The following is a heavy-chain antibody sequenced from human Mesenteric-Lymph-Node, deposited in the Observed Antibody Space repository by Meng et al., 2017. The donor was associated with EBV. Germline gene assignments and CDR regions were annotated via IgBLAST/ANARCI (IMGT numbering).Heavy chain of an antibody. V-gene: IGHV1-18*01. CDR2: ISPYNGHT. D-gene: IGHD3-10*01. CDR1: GYTFTDYG. J-gene: IGHJ4*02. CDR3: ARDGLRFFHSGTYAGGY. Sequence: QVQLVESGHEVKKPGASVKVSCQAYGYTFTDYGFTWVRQAPGQGLEWMGWISPYNGHTNYPQKFQDRVTITTDISTSTAYMELRSLRSDDTAVYYCARDGLRFFHSGTYAGGYWGQGTLVTVSS.